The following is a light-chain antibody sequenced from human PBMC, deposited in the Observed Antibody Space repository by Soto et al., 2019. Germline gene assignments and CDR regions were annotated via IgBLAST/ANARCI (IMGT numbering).Light chain of an antibody. J-gene: IGLJ2*01. Sequence: QPVLTQPPSVSGAPGQTVTISCSGSSSNIGAGYDVHWYQHVPGTAPKLLIYSNDQRPSAVPGRFSGSKSGTSASLAISGLLSEDEADYYCATWDDSLNVVFGGGTKLTVL. CDR1: SSNIGAGYD. CDR2: SND. V-gene: IGLV1-44*01. CDR3: ATWDDSLNVV.